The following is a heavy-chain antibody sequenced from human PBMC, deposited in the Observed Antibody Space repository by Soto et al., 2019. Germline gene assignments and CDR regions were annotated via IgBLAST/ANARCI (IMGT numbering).Heavy chain of an antibody. D-gene: IGHD6-13*01. CDR1: GGTFSSYA. V-gene: IGHV1-69*06. CDR3: ARGGYSSTWSNLLERSGLDV. J-gene: IGHJ6*02. CDR2: IVPLFRTT. Sequence: QVQLVQSGAEATKPGSSVKVSCKTSGGTFSSYAISWVRQAPGPGLAWMGGIVPLFRTTKYAQRFQGRVTITADTATYTVYMELSGLRSGDTAVYYCARGGYSSTWSNLLERSGLDVWVQGATVTVSS.